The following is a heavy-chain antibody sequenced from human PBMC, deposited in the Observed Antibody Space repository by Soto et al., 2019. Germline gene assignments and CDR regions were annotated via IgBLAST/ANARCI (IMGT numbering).Heavy chain of an antibody. CDR1: GFIFGDYA. Sequence: QFFESGGDLVQPGGSLRVHCVASGFIFGDYAMSWVRQAPGKGLEWVSSVGGGGTDTYYAASVKGRFTISRDNSKSTLYLQMNNLRVEDTAVYYCAKDAVPYNGKWDWFDTWGQGTLVIVSS. D-gene: IGHD1-20*01. CDR2: VGGGGTDT. V-gene: IGHV3-23*01. CDR3: AKDAVPYNGKWDWFDT. J-gene: IGHJ5*02.